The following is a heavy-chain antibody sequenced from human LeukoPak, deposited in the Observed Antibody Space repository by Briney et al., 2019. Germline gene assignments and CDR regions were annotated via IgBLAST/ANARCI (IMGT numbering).Heavy chain of an antibody. CDR3: ATLTTVVTAYYFDY. J-gene: IGHJ4*02. D-gene: IGHD4-23*01. Sequence: PSKTLSLTCTVSGGSISSYYWSWIRQPPGKGLEWIGYIYHSGSTDYNPSIKSRVTISVDTSKSQFSLKLTSVTAADTAVYYCATLTTVVTAYYFDYWGQGTLVTVSS. V-gene: IGHV4-4*09. CDR1: GGSISSYY. CDR2: IYHSGST.